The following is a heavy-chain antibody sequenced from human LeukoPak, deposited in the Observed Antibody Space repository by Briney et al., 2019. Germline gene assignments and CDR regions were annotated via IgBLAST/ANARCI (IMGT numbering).Heavy chain of an antibody. CDR3: ARALAAAGNRHFDL. CDR1: GGSISSYY. D-gene: IGHD6-13*01. J-gene: IGHJ2*01. CDR2: IYTSGST. Sequence: SETLSLTCTVSGGSISSYYWSWIRQPAGKGLEWIGRIYTSGSTNYNPSLKSRVTMSVDTSKNQFSLKLTSVTAADTAVYYCARALAAAGNRHFDLWGRGTLVTVSS. V-gene: IGHV4-4*07.